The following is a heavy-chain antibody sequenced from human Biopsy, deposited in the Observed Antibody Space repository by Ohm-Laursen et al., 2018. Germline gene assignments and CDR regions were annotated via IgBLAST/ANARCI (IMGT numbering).Heavy chain of an antibody. Sequence: VASVKVSCKASGSSFTGYYIHWVRQAPGQGLEWMGWISPKSGDTNYAHKFQGNITMTRDTSMSTAYMEMSRLRCDDTAVYYCALQSVAQMKNFDYWGQGTLVTVSS. V-gene: IGHV1-2*02. CDR3: ALQSVAQMKNFDY. J-gene: IGHJ4*02. D-gene: IGHD6-19*01. CDR2: ISPKSGDT. CDR1: GSSFTGYY.